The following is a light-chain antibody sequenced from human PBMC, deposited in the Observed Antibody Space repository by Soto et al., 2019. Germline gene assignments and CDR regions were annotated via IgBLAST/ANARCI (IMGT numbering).Light chain of an antibody. V-gene: IGKV3-11*01. CDR2: DAS. Sequence: EIVLTQSPAILSLSPGERATLSCRASQSVGRYLVWYQQKPGPAPSLLIYDASNRATGVPARFSGSGSGTDFTLTISSLESEDFAVYYCQHRNNWPWTLGQGTRVEIK. CDR1: QSVGRY. J-gene: IGKJ1*01. CDR3: QHRNNWPWT.